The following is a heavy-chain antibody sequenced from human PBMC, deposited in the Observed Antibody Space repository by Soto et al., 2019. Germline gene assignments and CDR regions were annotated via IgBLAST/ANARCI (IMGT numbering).Heavy chain of an antibody. Sequence: SGPTLVNPTQTLTLTCTFSGISLSSSGVGVGWIRQPPGKALEWLALIYWDDDKRYSPSLKSRLTITKDTSKNQVVLTVTNMDPVDTATYYGASAWYRDQHYYGMGVWGQGTTVTVSS. CDR3: ASAWYRDQHYYGMGV. V-gene: IGHV2-5*02. D-gene: IGHD6-13*01. CDR1: GISLSSSGVG. J-gene: IGHJ6*02. CDR2: IYWDDDK.